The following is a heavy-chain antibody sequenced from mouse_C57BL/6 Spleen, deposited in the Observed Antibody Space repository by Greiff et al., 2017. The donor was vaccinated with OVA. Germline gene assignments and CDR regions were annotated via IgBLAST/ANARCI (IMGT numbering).Heavy chain of an antibody. Sequence: QVQLQQSGAELVKPGASVKLSCKASGYTFTSYWMHWVKQRPGQGLEWIGMIHPNSGSTNYNEKFKSKATLTVDKSSSTAYMQLSSLTSEDSAVYYCAREEDDGYYRYFDVWGTGTTVTVSS. J-gene: IGHJ1*03. CDR2: IHPNSGST. D-gene: IGHD2-3*01. V-gene: IGHV1-64*01. CDR3: AREEDDGYYRYFDV. CDR1: GYTFTSYW.